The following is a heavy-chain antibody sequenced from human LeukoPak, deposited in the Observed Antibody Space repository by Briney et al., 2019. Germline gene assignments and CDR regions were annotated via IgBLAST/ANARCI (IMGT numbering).Heavy chain of an antibody. V-gene: IGHV5-10-1*01. CDR1: GYSFTSYW. Sequence: GESLKISCKGSGYSFTSYWISWVRQMRGKGVEWMGRIDPSDSYTNYSPSFQGHVTISADKSISTAYLQWSSLKASDTAMYYCARHYYGDYHNWFDPWGQGTLVTVSS. J-gene: IGHJ5*02. CDR3: ARHYYGDYHNWFDP. D-gene: IGHD4-17*01. CDR2: IDPSDSYT.